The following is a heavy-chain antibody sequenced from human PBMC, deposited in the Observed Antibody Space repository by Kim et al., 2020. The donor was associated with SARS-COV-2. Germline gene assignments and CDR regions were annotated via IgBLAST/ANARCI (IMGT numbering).Heavy chain of an antibody. CDR1: GLTFSSYW. CDR2: IKQDGSEK. CDR3: ARVFHGVFDH. Sequence: GGSLRLSCAASGLTFSSYWMSWVRQAPGKGLEWVANIKQDGSEKYYVDSVKGRFTISRDNAKNSVYLQMNSLRAEDTAVYYCARVFHGVFDHWGQGTLATVSA. V-gene: IGHV3-7*01. J-gene: IGHJ4*02. D-gene: IGHD3-16*01.